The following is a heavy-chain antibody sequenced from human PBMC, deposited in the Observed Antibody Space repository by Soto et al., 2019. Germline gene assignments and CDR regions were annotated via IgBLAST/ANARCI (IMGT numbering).Heavy chain of an antibody. CDR1: GFSFSSYA. CDR3: ASAGGGGFNLIFFFGY. D-gene: IGHD3-3*01. CDR2: ISYGGTNK. Sequence: QVQLVESGGGVVQPGRSLRLSCAASGFSFSSYAMHWVRQAPGKGLEWVASISYGGTNKYYADSVKGRFTISRDNSENTLYLQMNSLRPEDTAVFYCASAGGGGFNLIFFFGYWGLGTLVTVSS. V-gene: IGHV3-30-3*01. J-gene: IGHJ4*02.